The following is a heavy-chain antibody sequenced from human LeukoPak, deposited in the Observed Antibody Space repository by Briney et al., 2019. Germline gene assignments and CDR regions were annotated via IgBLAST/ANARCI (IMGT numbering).Heavy chain of an antibody. D-gene: IGHD1-26*01. J-gene: IGHJ6*02. CDR2: INHSGST. CDR3: AREGAFGMDV. CDR1: GGSFSGYY. Sequence: SETLSLTCAVYGGSFSGYYWSWIRQPPGKGLEWIGEINHSGSTNYNPSLKSRVTISVDTSKNQFSLKLSSVTAADTAVYYCAREGAFGMDVRGQGTTVTVSS. V-gene: IGHV4-34*01.